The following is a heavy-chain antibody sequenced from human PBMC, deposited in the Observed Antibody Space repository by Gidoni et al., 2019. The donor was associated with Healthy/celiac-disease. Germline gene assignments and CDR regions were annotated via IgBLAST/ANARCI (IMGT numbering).Heavy chain of an antibody. Sequence: QVQLQQWGAGLLKPSETLSLTCAVYGGSFSGYYWSWIRQPPGKGLEWIGGINHSGSTNYNPSLKSRVTISVDTSKNQFSLKLSAVTAADTAVYYCASGSSGSYSPGYWGQGTLVTVSS. D-gene: IGHD3-10*01. CDR2: INHSGST. CDR3: ASGSSGSYSPGY. J-gene: IGHJ4*02. V-gene: IGHV4-34*01. CDR1: GGSFSGYY.